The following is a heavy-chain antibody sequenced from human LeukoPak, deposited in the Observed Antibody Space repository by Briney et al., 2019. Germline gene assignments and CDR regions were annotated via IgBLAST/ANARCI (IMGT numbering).Heavy chain of an antibody. J-gene: IGHJ4*02. Sequence: GGSLRLSCAASGFTFSSYATSWVRRAPGKGLGWVSAISGSGGSTYYADSVKGRFTISRDNSKNTLYLQMNSLRAKDTAVYYCAKGSSAALYYFDYWGQGTLVTVSS. CDR1: GFTFSSYA. CDR2: ISGSGGST. V-gene: IGHV3-23*01. CDR3: AKGSSAALYYFDY. D-gene: IGHD2-2*01.